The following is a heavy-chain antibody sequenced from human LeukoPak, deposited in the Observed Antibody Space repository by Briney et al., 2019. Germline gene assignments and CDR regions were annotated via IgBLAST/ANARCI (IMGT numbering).Heavy chain of an antibody. D-gene: IGHD6-13*01. Sequence: PGRSLRLSCAASGFTFSSYAMHWVRQAPGKGLEWEAVISYDGSNKYYADSVKGRFTISRDNSKNTLYLQMNSLRAEDTAVYYCARVNEGIAAAPFDYWGQGTLVTVSS. CDR2: ISYDGSNK. J-gene: IGHJ4*02. CDR3: ARVNEGIAAAPFDY. CDR1: GFTFSSYA. V-gene: IGHV3-30-3*01.